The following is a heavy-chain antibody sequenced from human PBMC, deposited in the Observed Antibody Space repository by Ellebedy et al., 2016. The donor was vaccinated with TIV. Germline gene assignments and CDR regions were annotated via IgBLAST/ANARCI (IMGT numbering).Heavy chain of an antibody. D-gene: IGHD5-18*01. Sequence: PGGSLRLSCAASGFTFDDYAMHWVRQAPGKGLEWVSGISWTSGTIDYADSVKGRFTISRDNAKNCLYLQMNSLRAEDTALYYCSKGPTSMMMRGWFDPWGQGTLVTVSS. CDR1: GFTFDDYA. V-gene: IGHV3-9*01. CDR2: ISWTSGTI. CDR3: SKGPTSMMMRGWFDP. J-gene: IGHJ5*02.